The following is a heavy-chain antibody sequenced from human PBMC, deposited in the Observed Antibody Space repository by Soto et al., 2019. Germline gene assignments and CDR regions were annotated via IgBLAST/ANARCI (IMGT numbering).Heavy chain of an antibody. D-gene: IGHD2-15*01. CDR2: INPNSGGT. V-gene: IGHV1-2*02. Sequence: ASVKVSCKASGYTFTGYYMHWVRQAPGQGLEWMGWINPNSGGTNYAQKFQGRVTMTRDTSISTAYMELSRLRSDDTAVYYCNNVGLFPIGYGMDVWGQGTTVTVSS. CDR3: NNVGLFPIGYGMDV. CDR1: GYTFTGYY. J-gene: IGHJ6*02.